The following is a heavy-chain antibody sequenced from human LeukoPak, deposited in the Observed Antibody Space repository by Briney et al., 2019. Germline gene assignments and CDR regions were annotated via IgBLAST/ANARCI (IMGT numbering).Heavy chain of an antibody. J-gene: IGHJ3*02. CDR3: ARSTGYSSGWYGSDAFDI. V-gene: IGHV3-74*01. Sequence: GGSLRLSCAASGFTFSSYWMHWVRQAPGKGLVWVSRINSDGSSTSYADSVKGRFTISRDNAKNTLYLQMNSLRAEDTAVYYCARSTGYSSGWYGSDAFDIWGQGTMVTVSS. CDR2: INSDGSST. D-gene: IGHD6-19*01. CDR1: GFTFSSYW.